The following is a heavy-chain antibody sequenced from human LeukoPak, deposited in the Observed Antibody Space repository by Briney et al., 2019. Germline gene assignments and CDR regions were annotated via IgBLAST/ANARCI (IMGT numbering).Heavy chain of an antibody. CDR1: GFTFSSYS. V-gene: IGHV3-21*05. CDR2: ISSSSSYI. CDR3: ARADYPDAFDI. Sequence: GGSLRLSCAASGFTFSSYSMNWVRQAPGKGLEWVSYISSSSSYIYYADSVKGRFTISRDNAKNSLYLQMNSLRAEDTAVYYCARADYPDAFDIWGQGTMVTVSS. J-gene: IGHJ3*02. D-gene: IGHD4/OR15-4a*01.